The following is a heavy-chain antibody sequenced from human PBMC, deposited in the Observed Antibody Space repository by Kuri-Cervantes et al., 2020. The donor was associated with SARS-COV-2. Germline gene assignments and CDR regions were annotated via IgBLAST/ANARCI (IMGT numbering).Heavy chain of an antibody. J-gene: IGHJ4*02. D-gene: IGHD2-8*01. CDR2: ISHDGKNK. CDR3: ARGRSGRTNASLRLDYFDY. V-gene: IGHV3-30*03. CDR1: GFNFSRTD. Sequence: GGSLRLSCAASGFNFSRTDMHWVRQAPGKGLEWVAVISHDGKNKKCIASGKGRFTISRDNSKNTLYLQMNSLRAEDTAVYYCARGRSGRTNASLRLDYFDYWGQGTRVTVSS.